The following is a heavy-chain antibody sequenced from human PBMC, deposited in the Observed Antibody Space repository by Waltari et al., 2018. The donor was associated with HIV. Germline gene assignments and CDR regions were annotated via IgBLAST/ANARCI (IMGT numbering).Heavy chain of an antibody. D-gene: IGHD3-9*01. Sequence: EVQLVESGGGLVQPGRSLRLSCAASGFTFDDYAMPWVRQAPGTGLEWVSGISWNSGSIGYADSVKGRFTISRDNAKNSLYLQMNSLRAEDTALYYCAKDRLDYDILTGYFLFDYWGQGTLVTVSS. CDR1: GFTFDDYA. V-gene: IGHV3-9*01. J-gene: IGHJ4*02. CDR2: ISWNSGSI. CDR3: AKDRLDYDILTGYFLFDY.